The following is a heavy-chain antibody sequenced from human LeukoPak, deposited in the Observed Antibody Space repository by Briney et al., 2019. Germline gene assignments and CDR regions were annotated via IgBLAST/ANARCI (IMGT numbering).Heavy chain of an antibody. CDR1: GGSISSYY. V-gene: IGHV4-4*09. J-gene: IGHJ5*02. Sequence: SETLSLTCTVSGGSISSYYWSWIRQSPGKGLEWIGYIYTSGSTNYNPSLKSRVTISVDTSKNQFSLKLSSVTAADTAVYYCARHHYRGPWFDPWGQGTLVTVSS. D-gene: IGHD4-11*01. CDR2: IYTSGST. CDR3: ARHHYRGPWFDP.